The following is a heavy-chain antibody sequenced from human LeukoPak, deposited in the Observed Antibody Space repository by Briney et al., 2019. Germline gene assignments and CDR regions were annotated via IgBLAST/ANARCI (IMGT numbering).Heavy chain of an antibody. CDR3: AKDRTAGYDGLVDY. V-gene: IGHV3-30*18. CDR1: GFSFSNAW. J-gene: IGHJ4*02. Sequence: GGSLRLSCTASGFSFSNAWVSWVRQAPGKGLEWVAVISYDGSNKYYTDSVKGRFTISRDNSKNTLYLQMNSLRAEDTAVYYCAKDRTAGYDGLVDYWGQGTLVTVSS. D-gene: IGHD5-12*01. CDR2: ISYDGSNK.